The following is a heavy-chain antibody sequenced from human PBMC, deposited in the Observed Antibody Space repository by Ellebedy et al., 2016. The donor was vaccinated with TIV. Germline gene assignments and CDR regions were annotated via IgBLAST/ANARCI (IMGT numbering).Heavy chain of an antibody. Sequence: GGSLRLSCAASGFIFSDYYMSWFRQAPGKGLEWVSYISSSGTAIYYADSVKGRFTVSRDNAKQSLFLQMSSLRADDTAVYYCARDTRFIDHQHNWFDPWGQGTLVTVSS. V-gene: IGHV3-11*01. CDR3: ARDTRFIDHQHNWFDP. D-gene: IGHD2-2*01. J-gene: IGHJ5*02. CDR1: GFIFSDYY. CDR2: ISSSGTAI.